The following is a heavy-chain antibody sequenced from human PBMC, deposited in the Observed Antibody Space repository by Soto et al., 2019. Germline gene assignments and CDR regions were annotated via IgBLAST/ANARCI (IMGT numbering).Heavy chain of an antibody. J-gene: IGHJ5*02. CDR2: ISYDGSNK. Sequence: PWGSLRLSCAASGFTFSSYAMHWVRQAPGKGLEWVAVISYDGSNKYYADSVKGRFTISRDNSKNTLYLQMNSLRAEDTAVYYCARDIVLVPAAIGPWFDPWGQGTLVTVSS. CDR3: ARDIVLVPAAIGPWFDP. CDR1: GFTFSSYA. D-gene: IGHD2-2*02. V-gene: IGHV3-30-3*01.